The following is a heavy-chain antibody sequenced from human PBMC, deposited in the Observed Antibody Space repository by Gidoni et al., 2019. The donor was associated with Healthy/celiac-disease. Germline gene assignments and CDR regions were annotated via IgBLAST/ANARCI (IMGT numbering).Heavy chain of an antibody. J-gene: IGHJ4*02. CDR2: ISGSGGST. CDR3: AKDVQQWLVFRGVDY. Sequence: EVQLLESGGGLVQPGGSLRLPCAASGFTFSSYAMSWVRQAPGKGLEWVSAISGSGGSTYYADAVKGRFTISRDNSKNTLYLQMNSLRAEDTAVYYCAKDVQQWLVFRGVDYWGQGTLVTVSS. CDR1: GFTFSSYA. D-gene: IGHD6-19*01. V-gene: IGHV3-23*01.